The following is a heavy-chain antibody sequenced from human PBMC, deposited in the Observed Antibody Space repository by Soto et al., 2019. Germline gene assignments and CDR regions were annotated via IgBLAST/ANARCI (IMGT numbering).Heavy chain of an antibody. CDR2: MYYSGST. D-gene: IGHD3-10*01. V-gene: IGHV4-31*03. J-gene: IGHJ4*02. Sequence: QVQLQESGPGLVKPSQTLSLTCTVSGSSMSSGGYYWSRIRQHPGKGLEWIGYMYYSGSTYYNPSLKSRITISVDTSKKKFSLKLSSVTAADTAVYYCARGVTMVRGVGLFYFDYWGQGTLVTVSS. CDR3: ARGVTMVRGVGLFYFDY. CDR1: GSSMSSGGYY.